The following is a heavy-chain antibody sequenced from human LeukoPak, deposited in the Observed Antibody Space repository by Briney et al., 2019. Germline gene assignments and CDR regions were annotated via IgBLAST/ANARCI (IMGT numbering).Heavy chain of an antibody. Sequence: SSETLPLTCTVSGGSISSYYWSWIRQPPGKGLEWIGYIYYSGSTNYNPSLKSQVTISVDTSKNQFSLKPSSVTAADTAVYYCARDSAGSNYYGMDVWGQGTTVTVSS. V-gene: IGHV4-59*01. D-gene: IGHD1/OR15-1a*01. CDR3: ARDSAGSNYYGMDV. CDR1: GGSISSYY. J-gene: IGHJ6*02. CDR2: IYYSGST.